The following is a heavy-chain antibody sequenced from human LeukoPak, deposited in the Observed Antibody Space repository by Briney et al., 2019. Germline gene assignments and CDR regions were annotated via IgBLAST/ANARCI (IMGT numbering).Heavy chain of an antibody. J-gene: IGHJ3*02. V-gene: IGHV4-59*01. CDR3: ARDLVVGATLGAFDI. CDR2: IYYSGST. D-gene: IGHD1-26*01. Sequence: SETLSLTCTVSGGSISSYYWSWIRQPPGKGLEWIGYIYYSGSTNYNPSLKSRVTISVDTSKNQFSLKLSPVTAADTAVYYCARDLVVGATLGAFDIWGQGTMVTVSS. CDR1: GGSISSYY.